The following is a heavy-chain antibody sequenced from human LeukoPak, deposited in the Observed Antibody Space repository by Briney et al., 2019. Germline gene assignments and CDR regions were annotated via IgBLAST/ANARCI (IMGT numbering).Heavy chain of an antibody. J-gene: IGHJ3*01. CDR1: GYTFTGYY. CDR2: INPNSGDT. V-gene: IGHV1-2*02. CDR3: ARDGAFDF. Sequence: ASVKVSCKASGYTFTGYYMHWVRQAPGQGLEWMGWINPNSGDTNSAQKFRGRVTMSRDTSVSTAYMELSSLRADDTAVYYCARDGAFDFWGQGTMVTVSS.